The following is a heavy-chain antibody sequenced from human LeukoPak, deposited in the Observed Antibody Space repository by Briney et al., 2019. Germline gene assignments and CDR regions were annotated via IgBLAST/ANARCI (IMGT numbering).Heavy chain of an antibody. Sequence: GGSLRLSCAASGFTFSSYGMHWVRQAPGKGLEWVAVISYDGSNKYYADSMKGRFTISRDNSKNTLYLQMNSLRAEDTAVYYCAKDLTVGGRDGYNYMDYWGQGTLVTVSS. CDR1: GFTFSSYG. V-gene: IGHV3-30*18. CDR3: AKDLTVGGRDGYNYMDY. CDR2: ISYDGSNK. J-gene: IGHJ4*02. D-gene: IGHD5-24*01.